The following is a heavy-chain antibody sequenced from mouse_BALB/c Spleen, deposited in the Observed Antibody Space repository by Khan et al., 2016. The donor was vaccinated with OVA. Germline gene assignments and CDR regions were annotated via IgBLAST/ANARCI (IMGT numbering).Heavy chain of an antibody. Sequence: QLQESGPELVKPGASVKMSCKASGFTFTSYVMHWVKQKPGLGLEWIGYIYPFNDDTKYNEKFKGKATLTSDKSSSTAYMELSSLTSEDSAVYYCAPVGNYYVSFAYGGQGTLVTVSA. D-gene: IGHD1-1*01. CDR1: GFTFTSYV. V-gene: IGHV1S136*01. CDR2: IYPFNDDT. J-gene: IGHJ3*01. CDR3: APVGNYYVSFAY.